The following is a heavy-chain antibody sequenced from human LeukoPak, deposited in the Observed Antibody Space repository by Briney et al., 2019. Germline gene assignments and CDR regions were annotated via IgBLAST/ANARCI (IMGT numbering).Heavy chain of an antibody. CDR1: GGSITSSTYY. D-gene: IGHD3-22*01. J-gene: IGHJ4*02. CDR3: AKTADSSPYSPFDY. Sequence: PSETLSLTCIVSGGSITSSTYYWGWIRRPPGKGLEWIGTIHYSGTTYYNPSLKSRVTRSVDASKNQFSLKLNSVTAADTAVYYCAKTADSSPYSPFDYWGQGTLVTVSS. CDR2: IHYSGTT. V-gene: IGHV4-39*01.